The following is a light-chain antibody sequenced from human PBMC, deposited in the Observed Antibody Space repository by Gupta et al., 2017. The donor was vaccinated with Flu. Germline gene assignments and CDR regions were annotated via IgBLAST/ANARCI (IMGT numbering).Light chain of an antibody. J-gene: IGLJ3*02. CDR1: TLPKQY. CDR3: QSASSSSIQRV. CDR2: KDT. V-gene: IGLV3-25*03. Sequence: GQTARITCSGETLPKQYSYWYQQKPGQAPVLLIYKDTERPSGIPERFSGSTSGTTVTLTITGVQAEDEADYYCQSASSSSIQRVFGGGTKLSVL.